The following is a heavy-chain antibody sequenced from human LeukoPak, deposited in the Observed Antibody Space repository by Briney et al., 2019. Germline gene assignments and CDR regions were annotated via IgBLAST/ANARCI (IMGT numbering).Heavy chain of an antibody. Sequence: GESLKISCKGSGYSFTSYWIGWVRQVPGKGLEWMGIIYPGDSDTRYSPSFQGQVTISADKSISTAYLQWSSLKASDTAMYYCATSLAYCGGDCYSIFDYWGQGTLVTVSS. CDR2: IYPGDSDT. D-gene: IGHD2-21*02. CDR1: GYSFTSYW. J-gene: IGHJ4*02. CDR3: ATSLAYCGGDCYSIFDY. V-gene: IGHV5-51*01.